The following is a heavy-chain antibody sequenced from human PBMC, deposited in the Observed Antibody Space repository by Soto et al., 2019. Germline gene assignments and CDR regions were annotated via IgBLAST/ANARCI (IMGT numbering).Heavy chain of an antibody. CDR1: GFTFSSYA. V-gene: IGHV3-64*01. Sequence: GGSLSLSCAASGFTFSSYAMHWVRQAPGKGLEYVSAISSNGGSTYYANSVKGRFTISRDNSKNTLYLQMGSLRAEDMAVYYCARSPPFWSGYYSPFDPWGQGTLVTVSS. CDR2: ISSNGGST. CDR3: ARSPPFWSGYYSPFDP. D-gene: IGHD3-3*01. J-gene: IGHJ5*02.